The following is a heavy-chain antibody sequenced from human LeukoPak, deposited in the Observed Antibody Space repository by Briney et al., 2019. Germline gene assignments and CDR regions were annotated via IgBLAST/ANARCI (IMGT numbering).Heavy chain of an antibody. D-gene: IGHD3-22*01. J-gene: IGHJ4*02. Sequence: GGSLRLSCAASGFTFSSYAMSWVRQAPGKGLEWDSAISGSGGSTYYADSVKGRFTISRDNSKNTLYLQMNSLRAEDTAVYYCAKDRARITMIVVVITSFDYWGQGTLVTVSS. CDR2: ISGSGGST. CDR3: AKDRARITMIVVVITSFDY. CDR1: GFTFSSYA. V-gene: IGHV3-23*01.